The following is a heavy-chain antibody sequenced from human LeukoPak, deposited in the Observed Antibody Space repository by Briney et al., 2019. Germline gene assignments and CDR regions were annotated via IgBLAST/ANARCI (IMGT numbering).Heavy chain of an antibody. CDR1: GYTFTGYY. J-gene: IGHJ3*02. D-gene: IGHD2-15*01. CDR2: SNPNSGGT. CDR3: ARDPGHCSGGSCYSDAFDI. Sequence: ASVKVSCKASGYTFTGYYMHWVRQAPGQGLEWMGWSNPNSGGTNYAQKFQGRVTMTRDTSISTAYMELSRLRSDDTAVYYCARDPGHCSGGSCYSDAFDIWGQGTMVTLSS. V-gene: IGHV1-2*02.